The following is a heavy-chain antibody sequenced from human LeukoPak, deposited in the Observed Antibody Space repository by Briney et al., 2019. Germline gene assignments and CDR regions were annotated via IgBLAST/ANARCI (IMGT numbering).Heavy chain of an antibody. D-gene: IGHD1-26*01. CDR2: ISWNSGSI. CDR1: GFTFDDYA. V-gene: IGHV3-9*01. J-gene: IGHJ6*03. CDR3: ARDRGSYGELRYYYYMDV. Sequence: PGGSLRLSCAASGFTFDDYAMHWVRQAPGKGLEWVSGISWNSGSIGYADSVKGRFTISRDNAKNSLYLQMNSLRAEDTAVYYCARDRGSYGELRYYYYMDVWGKGTTVTVSS.